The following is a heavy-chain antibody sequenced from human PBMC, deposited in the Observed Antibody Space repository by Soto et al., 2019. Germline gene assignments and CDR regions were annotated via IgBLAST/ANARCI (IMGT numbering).Heavy chain of an antibody. D-gene: IGHD3-3*01. V-gene: IGHV4-59*01. J-gene: IGHJ4*02. CDR3: VRYFWSGYSSNFDY. CDR2: IYYSGST. Sequence: PSETLSLTCTVSGGSISSYYWSWIRQPPGKGLEWIGYIYYSGSTNYNPSLKSRVTISVDTSKNQFSLKLSSVTAADTAVYYCVRYFWSGYSSNFDYWGQGTLVTVSS. CDR1: GGSISSYY.